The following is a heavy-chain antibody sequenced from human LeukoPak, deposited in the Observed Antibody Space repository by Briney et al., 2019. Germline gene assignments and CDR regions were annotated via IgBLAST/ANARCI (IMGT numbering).Heavy chain of an antibody. Sequence: GGSLRLSCAASGFTFSSYWMHWVRQAPGKGLVWVSRINTDGSSTSYADSVKGRFTISRDNAKNTLYLQMDSLRAEDTAVYYCAKDISGGNSETYIDYWGQGTLVAVSA. J-gene: IGHJ4*02. CDR3: AKDISGGNSETYIDY. CDR2: INTDGSST. D-gene: IGHD4-23*01. CDR1: GFTFSSYW. V-gene: IGHV3-74*01.